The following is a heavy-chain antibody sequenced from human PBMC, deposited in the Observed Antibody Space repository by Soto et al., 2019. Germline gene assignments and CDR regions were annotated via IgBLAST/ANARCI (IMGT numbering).Heavy chain of an antibody. Sequence: QVQLVESGGGLVKPGGSLRLSCAASGFTLSDYYMTWIRQAPGKGLEWVSDISISGTTIHYADSVRGRFTISRDNAKNTLWLQMNTLRAEDTAVDYCARFRGDDYYNFWGQGTLVTVSS. V-gene: IGHV3-11*01. CDR3: ARFRGDDYYNF. J-gene: IGHJ4*02. CDR2: ISISGTTI. CDR1: GFTLSDYY. D-gene: IGHD3-10*01.